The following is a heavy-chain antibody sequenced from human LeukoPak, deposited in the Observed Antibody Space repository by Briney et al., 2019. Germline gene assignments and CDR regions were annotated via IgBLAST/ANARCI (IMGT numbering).Heavy chain of an antibody. CDR3: ERGRLRSSSFNF. Sequence: ASVKVSCKASGYTFTSYDINWVRQATGQGLEWMGWMNPNSGNTGYAQKFQGRVTMTRNTSISTAYMELSSLRSEDTAVYYCERGRLRSSSFNFWGQGTLVTVSS. CDR2: MNPNSGNT. CDR1: GYTFTSYD. D-gene: IGHD6-13*01. J-gene: IGHJ4*02. V-gene: IGHV1-8*01.